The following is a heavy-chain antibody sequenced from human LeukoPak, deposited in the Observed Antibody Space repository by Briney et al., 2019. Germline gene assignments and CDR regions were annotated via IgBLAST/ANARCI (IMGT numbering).Heavy chain of an antibody. CDR2: IMPLFGTA. Sequence: SVKVSCKASGGTFNSYAISWERQAPGQGLEWMGGIMPLFGTANYAQEFQGRVTFTTDESASTAYMEVSSLRSEDTAVYYCASGSLGDGYGVGDYYQYMDVWGKGTTVTVSS. CDR1: GGTFNSYA. J-gene: IGHJ6*03. CDR3: ASGSLGDGYGVGDYYQYMDV. D-gene: IGHD5-24*01. V-gene: IGHV1-69*05.